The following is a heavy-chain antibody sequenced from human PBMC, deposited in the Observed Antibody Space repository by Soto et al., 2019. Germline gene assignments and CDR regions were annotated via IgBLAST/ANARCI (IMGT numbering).Heavy chain of an antibody. CDR1: GVTVNIYA. CDR2: IQSGGST. D-gene: IGHD2-15*01. CDR3: ARDDVHCSGGRCYGVPMDV. Sequence: RLSSASCGVTVNIYAVGVVLQTTGKGLEWVSLIQSGGSTYYAGSVKGRFTISRDNSKNTLFLQMNSLRAEDTAVYYCARDDVHCSGGRCYGVPMDVWGKGTTVTVSS. V-gene: IGHV3-66*01. J-gene: IGHJ6*03.